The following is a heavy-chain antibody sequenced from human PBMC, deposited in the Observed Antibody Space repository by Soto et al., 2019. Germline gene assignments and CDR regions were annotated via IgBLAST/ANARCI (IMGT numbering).Heavy chain of an antibody. Sequence: SETLALTCTVSGGSVSSGSYYWSWIRQPPGKGLEWIGYIYYSGSTNYNPSLKSRVTISVDTSKNQFSLKLSSVTAADTAVYNRGKDRFRPGMDVWGQGTTVTVSS. J-gene: IGHJ6*02. V-gene: IGHV4-61*01. D-gene: IGHD3-3*01. CDR1: GGSVSSGSYY. CDR3: GKDRFRPGMDV. CDR2: IYYSGST.